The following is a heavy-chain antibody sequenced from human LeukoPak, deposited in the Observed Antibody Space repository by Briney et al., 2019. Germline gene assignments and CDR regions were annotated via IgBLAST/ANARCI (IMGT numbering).Heavy chain of an antibody. V-gene: IGHV1-8*01. Sequence: ASVKVSCKASGYTFTSYDINWLRQATGQGLEWMGWMNPNSGNTGYAQKFQGRVTMTRNTSISTAYMELSRLRSEDTAVYYCARGGIVVVPADGSGGMVRTLPDVWGKGTTVTVSS. CDR1: GYTFTSYD. CDR3: ARGGIVVVPADGSGGMVRTLPDV. J-gene: IGHJ6*04. CDR2: MNPNSGNT. D-gene: IGHD2-2*01.